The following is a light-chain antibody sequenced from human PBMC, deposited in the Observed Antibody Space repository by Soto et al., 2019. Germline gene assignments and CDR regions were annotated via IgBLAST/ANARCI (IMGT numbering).Light chain of an antibody. CDR1: SSDVGGYDF. J-gene: IGLJ1*01. V-gene: IGLV2-14*01. Sequence: QPASVSGSPGQSITISCTGTSSDVGGYDFVSWYRQYPGQAPKILIYEVTHRPSGVPDRFSGSKSGNTASLTISGLQADDEADYYCSSYTITSSPVFGPGTKLTVL. CDR3: SSYTITSSPV. CDR2: EVT.